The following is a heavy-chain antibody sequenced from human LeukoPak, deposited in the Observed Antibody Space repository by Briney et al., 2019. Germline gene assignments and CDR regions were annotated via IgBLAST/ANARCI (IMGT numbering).Heavy chain of an antibody. CDR3: ARHRGEYSGSQHPFDY. V-gene: IGHV4-39*01. Sequence: PSETLSLTCTVSGGSISSSTYYWGWIRQPPGKGLEWIGIIYYSGSTYYSPSLKSRVTISVDTYKNPYSLKLSSVTAADTAVYYCARHRGEYSGSQHPFDYWGQGTLVTVSS. CDR1: GGSISSSTYY. D-gene: IGHD1-26*01. CDR2: IYYSGST. J-gene: IGHJ4*02.